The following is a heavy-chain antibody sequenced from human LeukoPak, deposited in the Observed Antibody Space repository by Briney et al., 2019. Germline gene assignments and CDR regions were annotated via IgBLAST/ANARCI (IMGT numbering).Heavy chain of an antibody. CDR1: GFTFSSYG. D-gene: IGHD4-17*01. Sequence: GGSLRLSCVASGFTFSSYGMHWLRQAPGKGLEWVAVIWYDGTHIHYVDSVRGRFTISRDNSKSTLYLQMNSLRVEDTAVYYCARIGRDYGDYFDYWGQGTLVTVSS. CDR3: ARIGRDYGDYFDY. CDR2: IWYDGTHI. J-gene: IGHJ4*02. V-gene: IGHV3-33*01.